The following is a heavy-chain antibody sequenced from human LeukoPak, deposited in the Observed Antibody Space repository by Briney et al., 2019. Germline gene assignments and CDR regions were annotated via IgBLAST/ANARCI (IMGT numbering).Heavy chain of an antibody. CDR2: IYYSGST. J-gene: IGHJ4*02. CDR1: GGSISSSSYY. V-gene: IGHV4-39*01. D-gene: IGHD3-22*01. Sequence: SETLSLTCTVSGGSISSSSYYWGWIRQPPGKGLEWIGSIYYSGSTYYNPSLKSRVTISVDTSKNQFSLKLSSVTAADTALDYXXXXXXXXSSGYSYWGQGTLVTVSS. CDR3: XXXXXXXSSGYSY.